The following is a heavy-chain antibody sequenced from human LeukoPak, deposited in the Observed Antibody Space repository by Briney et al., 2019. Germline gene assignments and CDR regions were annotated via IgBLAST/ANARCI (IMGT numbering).Heavy chain of an antibody. D-gene: IGHD3-10*01. CDR2: IYNSGST. CDR1: GGSISSSSYY. Sequence: SETLSLTCSVSGGSISSSSYYWGWIRQPPGKGLEWIGSIYNSGSTYYNPSLKSRVTISVDTSKNQFSLKLSSVTAADTAVYYCARERSQLRFGELFSPLIDYWGQGTLVTVSS. J-gene: IGHJ4*02. CDR3: ARERSQLRFGELFSPLIDY. V-gene: IGHV4-39*07.